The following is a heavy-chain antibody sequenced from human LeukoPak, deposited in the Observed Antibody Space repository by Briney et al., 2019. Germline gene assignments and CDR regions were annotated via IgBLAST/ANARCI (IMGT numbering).Heavy chain of an antibody. J-gene: IGHJ1*01. CDR3: ATQGSEYFQH. V-gene: IGHV1-69*05. CDR2: IIPIFGTA. CDR1: GGTFSSYA. Sequence: ASVKVSCKASGGTFSSYAISWVRQAPGQGLEWMGGIIPIFGTANYAQKFQGRVTITTDESTSTAYMELSSLRSEDTAVYYCATQGSEYFQHWGQGTLVTVSS.